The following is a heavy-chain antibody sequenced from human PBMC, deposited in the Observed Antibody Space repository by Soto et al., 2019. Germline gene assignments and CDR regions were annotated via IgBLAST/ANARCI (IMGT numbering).Heavy chain of an antibody. Sequence: EVQLVESGGDLVKPGGSLRLSCAASGSTFSNAWMSWVRQAPGKGLEWVGRIKSKTDGGTTDYAAPVKGRFTISRDDSKNTLYLHMSSLRTEDTAIYYCSNYDYIWGSDRYRWAYWGQGTLVTVSS. CDR1: GSTFSNAW. D-gene: IGHD3-16*02. CDR3: SNYDYIWGSDRYRWAY. V-gene: IGHV3-15*01. CDR2: IKSKTDGGTT. J-gene: IGHJ4*02.